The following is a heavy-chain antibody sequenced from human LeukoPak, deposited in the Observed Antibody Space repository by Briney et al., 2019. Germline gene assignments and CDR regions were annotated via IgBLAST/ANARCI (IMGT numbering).Heavy chain of an antibody. V-gene: IGHV4-34*01. CDR1: GGSFSGYY. Sequence: SETLSLTCAVYGGSFSGYYWSWIRQPPGKGLEWIGEINHSGSTNYNPSLKSRVTISVDTSKNQFSLKLSSVTAADTAVYYCVTRGTNWFDPWGQGTLVTVSS. CDR2: INHSGST. J-gene: IGHJ5*02. CDR3: VTRGTNWFDP. D-gene: IGHD7-27*01.